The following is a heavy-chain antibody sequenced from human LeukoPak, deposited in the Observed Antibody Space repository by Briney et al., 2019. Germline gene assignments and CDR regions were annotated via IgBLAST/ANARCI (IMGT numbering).Heavy chain of an antibody. V-gene: IGHV2-5*02. CDR1: RFSLSTSGVG. J-gene: IGHJ4*02. D-gene: IGHD3-10*01. Sequence: SGPTLVKPTQTLTLTCTFSRFSLSTSGVGVGWIRQPPGKALEWLALIYWDDDKRYSPSLKSRLTITKDTSKNQVVLTMTNMDPVDTATYYCAHSQPGSFKFPGLFDYWGQGTLVTVSS. CDR2: IYWDDDK. CDR3: AHSQPGSFKFPGLFDY.